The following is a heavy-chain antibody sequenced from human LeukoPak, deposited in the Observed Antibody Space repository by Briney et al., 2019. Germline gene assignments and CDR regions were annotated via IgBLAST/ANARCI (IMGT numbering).Heavy chain of an antibody. CDR3: ARIPGYCRGDSCFSIYFDS. D-gene: IGHD2-15*01. Sequence: SETLSLTCTVSDGSISSTSYWAWIRRPPGRGLEWIGNIYYDGTTYYNPSLKSRLTISVDTSKNQFSLKLSSVTAADTAVYYCARIPGYCRGDSCFSIYFDSWGQGTLVTVSS. V-gene: IGHV4-39*01. CDR1: DGSISSTSY. J-gene: IGHJ4*02. CDR2: IYYDGTT.